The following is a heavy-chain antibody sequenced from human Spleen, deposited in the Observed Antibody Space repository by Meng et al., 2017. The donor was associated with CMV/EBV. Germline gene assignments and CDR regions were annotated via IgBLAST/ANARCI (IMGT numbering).Heavy chain of an antibody. V-gene: IGHV3-23*01. Sequence: GESLKISCAASGFTFSSYAMTWVRQAPGKGLEWVSAISGSAGSAYYADSVKGRFTISRDNAKNSLFLQMNSLRAEDTAVYYCAREVFGYYYGMDVWGQGTTVTVSS. CDR2: ISGSAGSA. D-gene: IGHD3-10*01. J-gene: IGHJ6*02. CDR3: AREVFGYYYGMDV. CDR1: GFTFSSYA.